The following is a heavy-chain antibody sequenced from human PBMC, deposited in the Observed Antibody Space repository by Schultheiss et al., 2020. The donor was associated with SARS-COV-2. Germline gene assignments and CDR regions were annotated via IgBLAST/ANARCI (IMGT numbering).Heavy chain of an antibody. CDR2: MNPNSGNT. V-gene: IGHV1-2*02. CDR1: GYTFTGYY. Sequence: ASVKVSCKASGYTFTGYYMHWVRQAPGQGLEWMGWMNPNSGNTGYAQKFQGRVTMTTDTSTSTAYMGLRSLRSDDTAVYYCAGYGGKGHAFDIWGQGTMVTVSS. CDR3: AGYGGKGHAFDI. D-gene: IGHD4-23*01. J-gene: IGHJ3*02.